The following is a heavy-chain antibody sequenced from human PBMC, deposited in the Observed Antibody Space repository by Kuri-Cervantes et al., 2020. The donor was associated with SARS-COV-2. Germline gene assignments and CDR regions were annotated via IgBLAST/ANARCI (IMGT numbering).Heavy chain of an antibody. J-gene: IGHJ6*03. CDR3: ARDGTEVLQYQLPHYYYYYMDV. CDR1: GYTFTSYG. D-gene: IGHD2-2*01. V-gene: IGHV1-18*01. Sequence: ASVKVSCKASGYTFTSYGISWVRQAPGQGLEWMGWISAYNGNTNYAQKLQGRVTMTTDTPTSTAYMELSSLRSEDTAVYYCARDGTEVLQYQLPHYYYYYMDVWGKGTTVTDSS. CDR2: ISAYNGNT.